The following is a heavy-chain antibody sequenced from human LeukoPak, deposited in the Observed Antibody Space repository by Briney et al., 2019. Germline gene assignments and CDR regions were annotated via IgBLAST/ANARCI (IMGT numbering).Heavy chain of an antibody. V-gene: IGHV4-59*01. CDR2: IYYSGSS. Sequence: PSETLSLTCTVSGGSISSYYWSWIRQPPGKGLEWIGYIYYSGSSNYNPSLKSRLTISVDTSKNQFSLKLSSVTAADTAVYYCARTTMVRGTYYMDVWGKGTTVTISS. CDR1: GGSISSYY. J-gene: IGHJ6*03. D-gene: IGHD3-10*01. CDR3: ARTTMVRGTYYMDV.